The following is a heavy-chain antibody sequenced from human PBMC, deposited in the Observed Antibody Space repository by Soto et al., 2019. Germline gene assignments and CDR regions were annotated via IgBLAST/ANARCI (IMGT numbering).Heavy chain of an antibody. CDR2: ISSSSSYI. CDR3: ARNSPSPPYYDSSGYTAFDI. V-gene: IGHV3-21*01. J-gene: IGHJ3*02. D-gene: IGHD3-22*01. Sequence: VGSLRLSGAASGFTFSSYSMNWVRQAPGKGLEWVSSISSSSSYIYYADSVKGRFTISRDNAKNSLYLQMNSLRAEDTAVYYCARNSPSPPYYDSSGYTAFDIWGQGTMVTVSS. CDR1: GFTFSSYS.